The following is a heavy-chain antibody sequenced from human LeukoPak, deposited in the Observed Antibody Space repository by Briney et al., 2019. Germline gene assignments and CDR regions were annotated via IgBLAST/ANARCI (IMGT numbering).Heavy chain of an antibody. Sequence: ASVKVSCKASGYTFTGYYMHWVRQAPGQGLEWMGWMNPNTDNKASAQKFQGRVTMTRDTSINTAYMELSSLTSEDTAVYYCVRAVRTTVTTFWFDPWGQGTLVTVSS. CDR1: GYTFTGYY. D-gene: IGHD4-17*01. V-gene: IGHV1-8*02. CDR3: VRAVRTTVTTFWFDP. J-gene: IGHJ5*02. CDR2: MNPNTDNK.